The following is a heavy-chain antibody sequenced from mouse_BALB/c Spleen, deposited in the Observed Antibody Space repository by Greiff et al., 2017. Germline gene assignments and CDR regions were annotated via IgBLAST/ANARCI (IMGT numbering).Heavy chain of an antibody. D-gene: IGHD4-1*01. CDR3: AREKQGRGVYYAMDY. J-gene: IGHJ4*01. V-gene: IGHV5-17*02. CDR1: GFTFSSYG. CDR2: ISSGSSTS. Sequence: EVQLVESGGGLVQPGGSRKLSCAASGFTFSSYGMHWVRQAPEKGLEWVAYISSGSSTSYYPDTVKGRFTISRDNPKNTLYLQMNSLRSEDTAMYICAREKQGRGVYYAMDYWGQGTSVTVSS.